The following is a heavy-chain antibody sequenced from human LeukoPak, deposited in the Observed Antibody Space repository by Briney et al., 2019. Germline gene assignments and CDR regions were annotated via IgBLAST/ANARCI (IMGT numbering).Heavy chain of an antibody. J-gene: IGHJ4*02. V-gene: IGHV4-34*01. CDR2: INHSGST. D-gene: IGHD4-4*01. CDR1: GGSFSDYY. Sequence: IPSETLSLTCAVYGGSFSDYYWSWIRQPPGEGLEWIGEINHSGSTNSNPSLKSRVTISVDTSKNQFSLKLSSVTAADTAVYYCARGSISNTFDFDYWGQGTLVTVSS. CDR3: ARGSISNTFDFDY.